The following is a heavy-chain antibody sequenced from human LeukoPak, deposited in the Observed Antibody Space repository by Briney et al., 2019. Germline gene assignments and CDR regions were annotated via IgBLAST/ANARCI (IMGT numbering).Heavy chain of an antibody. CDR3: ARGYCSCTSCSLPFIL. J-gene: IGHJ4*02. D-gene: IGHD2-2*01. CDR2: IIPILGIA. V-gene: IGHV1-69*02. CDR1: GGTFSSYT. Sequence: GASVKVSCKASGGTFSSYTISWVRQAPGQGLEWMGRIIPILGIANYAQKFQGRVTITADKSTSTAYMELSSLRSEDTAVYYCARGYCSCTSCSLPFILWGQGTLVTVSS.